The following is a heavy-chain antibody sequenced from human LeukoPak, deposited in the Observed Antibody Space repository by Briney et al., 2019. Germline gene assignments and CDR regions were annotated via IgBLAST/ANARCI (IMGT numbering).Heavy chain of an antibody. J-gene: IGHJ4*02. CDR2: ISGSGGST. V-gene: IGHV3-23*01. CDR1: VFTFSSYS. Sequence: GGSLRLFCAASVFTFSSYSMSWVRQAPGKGLEWVSAISGSGGSTYYADSVKGRFTISRDNSKSTLYLQMSSLRAEDTAVYYCALISGSYSSGYWGQGTLVTVSS. D-gene: IGHD1-26*01. CDR3: ALISGSYSSGY.